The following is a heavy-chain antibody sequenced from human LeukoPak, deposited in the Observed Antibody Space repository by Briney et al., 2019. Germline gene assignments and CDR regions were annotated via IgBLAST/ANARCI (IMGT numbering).Heavy chain of an antibody. CDR2: IYYSGST. J-gene: IGHJ4*02. D-gene: IGHD3-10*01. V-gene: IGHV4-59*12. CDR3: ARRRRGFDY. CDR1: GGSIGSYY. Sequence: SETLSLTCTVSGGSIGSYYWSWIRQPPGKGLEWIGYIYYSGSTKYNPSLKSRVTTSVDTSKNQFSLKLSSVTAADTAVYYRARRRRGFDYWGQGTLVTVSS.